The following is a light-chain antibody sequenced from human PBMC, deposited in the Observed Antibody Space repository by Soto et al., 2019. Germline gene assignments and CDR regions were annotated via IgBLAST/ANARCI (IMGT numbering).Light chain of an antibody. CDR3: QSYDSSLSVLYV. J-gene: IGLJ1*01. V-gene: IGLV1-40*01. CDR2: GDS. Sequence: QSVLTQPPSVSGAPGQRVTISCTGSRSNIGAGYDVHWYQQLPGTAPKLLIHGDSNRPSGVPDRLSGSKSGTSASLAITGLQAEDEADYYCQSYDSSLSVLYVFGTGTK. CDR1: RSNIGAGYD.